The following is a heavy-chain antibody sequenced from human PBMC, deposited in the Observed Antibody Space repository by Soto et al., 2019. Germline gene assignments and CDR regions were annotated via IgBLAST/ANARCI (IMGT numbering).Heavy chain of an antibody. Sequence: SETLSLTCTVSGGSISSYYWSWIRQPPGKGLEWIGYIYYSGSTNYNPSLKSRVTISVDTSKNQFSLKLSSVTAADTAVYYCARDLRYCSGGSCPGGMDVWGQGTTVTVSS. CDR3: ARDLRYCSGGSCPGGMDV. CDR1: GGSISSYY. D-gene: IGHD2-15*01. J-gene: IGHJ6*02. V-gene: IGHV4-59*12. CDR2: IYYSGST.